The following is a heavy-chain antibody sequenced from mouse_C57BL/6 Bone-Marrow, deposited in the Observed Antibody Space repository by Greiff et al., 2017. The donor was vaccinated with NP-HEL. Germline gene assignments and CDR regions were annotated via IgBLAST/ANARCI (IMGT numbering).Heavy chain of an antibody. Sequence: EVKLVESGGDLVKPGGSLKLSCAASGFTFSSYGMSWVRQTPDKRLEWVATISSGGSYTYYPDSVKGRFTISRDNAKNNLYLQLSSLKSEDTAMYKGARQSGYYGGYVEVWGRGTAVTVTS. CDR3: ARQSGYYGGYVEV. CDR2: ISSGGSYT. J-gene: IGHJ1*03. D-gene: IGHD1-2*01. CDR1: GFTFSSYG. V-gene: IGHV5-6*01.